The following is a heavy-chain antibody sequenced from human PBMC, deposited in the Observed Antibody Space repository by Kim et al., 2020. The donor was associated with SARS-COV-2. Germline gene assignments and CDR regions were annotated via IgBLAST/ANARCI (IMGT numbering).Heavy chain of an antibody. J-gene: IGHJ4*02. CDR1: GFSFSTYG. CDR2: IWNDGSNK. Sequence: GGSLRLSCAASGFSFSTYGMHWDRQAPGKGLEWVAMIWNDGSNKYYGDSVKGRFTISRDNSKNTLYLQMNNLRAEDTAVYYCATEYSSSSACNYWGQGTLFTVSP. D-gene: IGHD6-6*01. CDR3: ATEYSSSSACNY. V-gene: IGHV3-33*03.